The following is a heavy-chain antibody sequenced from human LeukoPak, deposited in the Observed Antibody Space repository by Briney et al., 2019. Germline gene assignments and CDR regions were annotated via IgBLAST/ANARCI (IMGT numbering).Heavy chain of an antibody. V-gene: IGHV4-30-4*01. J-gene: IGHJ4*02. CDR2: IYYSGST. Sequence: SQTLSVTCTVSGGSISSGDYYCSWIRQPPGKGMEWIGYIYYSGSTYYNPSLKSRVTIPVDTSKNQFSLKLSSVTAADTAVYYCARSPKGYYDSVHYWGQGTLVTVSS. CDR1: GGSISSGDYY. D-gene: IGHD3-22*01. CDR3: ARSPKGYYDSVHY.